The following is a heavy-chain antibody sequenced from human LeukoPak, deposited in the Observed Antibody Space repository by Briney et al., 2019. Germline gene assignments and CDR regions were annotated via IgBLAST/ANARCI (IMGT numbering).Heavy chain of an antibody. CDR3: AKDLKVVPALENYFDY. Sequence: ASVKVSCKASGGTFSSYAISWVRQAPGQGLEWMGGIIPIFGTANYAQKFQGRVTITTDESTSTACMELSSLRSEDTAVYYCAKDLKVVPALENYFDYWGQGTLVTVSS. V-gene: IGHV1-69*05. CDR1: GGTFSSYA. CDR2: IIPIFGTA. J-gene: IGHJ4*02. D-gene: IGHD2-2*01.